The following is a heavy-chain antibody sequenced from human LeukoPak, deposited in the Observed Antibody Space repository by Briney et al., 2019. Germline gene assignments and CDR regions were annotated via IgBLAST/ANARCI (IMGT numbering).Heavy chain of an antibody. CDR3: AIRRRYQLLPSYFDY. V-gene: IGHV4-34*01. D-gene: IGHD2-2*01. CDR1: GGSFSGYY. J-gene: IGHJ4*02. Sequence: SETLSLTCAVYGGSFSGYYWSWIRQPPGKGLEWIGEINHSGSTNYNPSLKSRVTISVDTSKNQFSLKLSSVTAADTAVYYCAIRRRYQLLPSYFDYWGQGTLVTVSS. CDR2: INHSGST.